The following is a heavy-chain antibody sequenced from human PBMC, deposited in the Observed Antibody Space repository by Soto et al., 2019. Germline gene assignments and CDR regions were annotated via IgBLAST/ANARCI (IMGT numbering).Heavy chain of an antibody. Sequence: SETLSLTCTVSGGSVTSGNYYWSWIRQSPGKGLEWIGNIYYSGGTKYNPSLKSRVTISVDPSRNQFSLKLSSVTAADTAVYYCARTVGVVSASLGFDCWGQGTLVTVS. D-gene: IGHD3-3*01. CDR2: IYYSGGT. CDR1: GGSVTSGNYY. CDR3: ARTVGVVSASLGFDC. J-gene: IGHJ4*02. V-gene: IGHV4-61*01.